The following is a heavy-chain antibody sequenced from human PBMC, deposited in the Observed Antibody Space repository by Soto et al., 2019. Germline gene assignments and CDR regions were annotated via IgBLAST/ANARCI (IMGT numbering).Heavy chain of an antibody. CDR2: IYYNGNT. CDR3: ARRTVITGLNDY. CDR1: GGSVSSGNFY. Sequence: KASETLSLTCTVSGGSVSSGNFYWVWIRQPPGKALEWIGYIYYNGNTNYNPSLKSRVTISLDTSKNQFSLKLSSVTAADTAVYYCARRTVITGLNDYWGQGTLVTVSS. D-gene: IGHD3-22*01. V-gene: IGHV4-61*01. J-gene: IGHJ4*02.